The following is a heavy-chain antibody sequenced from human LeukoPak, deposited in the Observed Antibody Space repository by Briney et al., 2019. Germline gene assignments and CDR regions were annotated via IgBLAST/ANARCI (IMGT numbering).Heavy chain of an antibody. CDR3: ARASYPYKLFDY. CDR1: GYTFTSYD. J-gene: IGHJ4*02. V-gene: IGHV1-8*02. D-gene: IGHD1-1*01. Sequence: ASVKVSCKASGYTFTSYDINWVRQATGQGLEWMGWMNPNSGNTGYAQKFQGRVTMTRDTSTSTVYMELSSLRSEDTAVYYCARASYPYKLFDYWGQGTLVTVSS. CDR2: MNPNSGNT.